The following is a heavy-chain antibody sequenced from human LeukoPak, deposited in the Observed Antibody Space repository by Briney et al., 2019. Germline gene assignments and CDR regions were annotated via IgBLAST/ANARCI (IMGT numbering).Heavy chain of an antibody. D-gene: IGHD2-21*02. CDR1: GFTFSSYA. J-gene: IGHJ6*02. CDR2: ISGSGGST. Sequence: GGSLRLSCAASGFTFSSYAMSWVRQAPGKGLEWVSVISGSGGSTYYADSVKGRFTISRDNSKNTLYLQMNSLRAEDTAVYYCVHCGGDCYPCCGMDVWGQGTTVTVSS. V-gene: IGHV3-23*01. CDR3: VHCGGDCYPCCGMDV.